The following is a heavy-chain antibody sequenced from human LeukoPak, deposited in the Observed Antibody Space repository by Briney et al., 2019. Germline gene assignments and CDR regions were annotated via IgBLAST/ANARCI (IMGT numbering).Heavy chain of an antibody. V-gene: IGHV1-18*04. J-gene: IGHJ4*02. CDR3: AREGPPVVGATSLDFDY. Sequence: GASVKVSCKASGYTFTGYYMHWVRQAPGQGLEWMGWISAYNGNTNYAQKLQGRVTMTTDTSTSTAYMELRSLRSDDTAVYYCAREGPPVVGATSLDFDYWGQGTLVTVSS. D-gene: IGHD1-26*01. CDR2: ISAYNGNT. CDR1: GYTFTGYY.